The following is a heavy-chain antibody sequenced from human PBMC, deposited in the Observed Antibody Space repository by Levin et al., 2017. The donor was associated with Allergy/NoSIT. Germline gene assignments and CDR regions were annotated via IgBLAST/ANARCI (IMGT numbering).Heavy chain of an antibody. J-gene: IGHJ4*02. V-gene: IGHV3-74*01. CDR1: GFTFSSYW. CDR2: INSDGSST. D-gene: IGHD3-16*01. CDR3: AKGGGKVFDY. Sequence: GGSLRLSCGASGFTFSSYWMHWVRHAPGRGLVWVSRINSDGSSTTYADSVKGRVTISRDNAKNTLYLQMNSLRAEDTAVYYCAKGGGKVFDYWGQGTLVTVSS.